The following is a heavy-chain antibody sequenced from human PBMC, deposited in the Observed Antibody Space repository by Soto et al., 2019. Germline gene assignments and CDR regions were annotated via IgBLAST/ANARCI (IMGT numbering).Heavy chain of an antibody. J-gene: IGHJ6*02. Sequence: GGSLRLSCAASGFTFSSYGMHWVRQAPGKGLEWVAVISYDGSNKYYADSVKGRFTISRDNSKNTLYLQMNSLRAEDTAVYYCAKDRFSPLLGSITIFGVAWDYYYGMDVWGQGTTVTVSS. CDR1: GFTFSSYG. CDR3: AKDRFSPLLGSITIFGVAWDYYYGMDV. CDR2: ISYDGSNK. V-gene: IGHV3-30*18. D-gene: IGHD3-3*01.